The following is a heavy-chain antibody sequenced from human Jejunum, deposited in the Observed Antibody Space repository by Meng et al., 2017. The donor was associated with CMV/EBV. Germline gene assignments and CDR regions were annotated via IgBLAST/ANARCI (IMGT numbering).Heavy chain of an antibody. V-gene: IGHV3-48*03. Sequence: SGFNFSKFEMSWVRQAPRKGLEWLAYITSTGDRIYYAESVKGRFIVSRGNAKNSLYLEMDSLRAEDSGVYYCASSLGQWLSWFDPWGQGTVVTVSS. D-gene: IGHD5-12*01. CDR3: ASSLGQWLSWFDP. J-gene: IGHJ5*02. CDR1: GFNFSKFE. CDR2: ITSTGDRI.